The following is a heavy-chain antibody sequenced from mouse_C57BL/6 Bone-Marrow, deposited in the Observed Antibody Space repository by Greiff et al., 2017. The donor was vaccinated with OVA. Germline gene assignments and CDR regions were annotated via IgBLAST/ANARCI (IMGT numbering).Heavy chain of an antibody. D-gene: IGHD1-1*01. CDR3: ASVYGSSGNY. Sequence: EVKVKESGGGLVKPGGSLKLSCAASGFTFSSYTMSWVRQTPEKRLEWVATISGGGGNTYYPDSVKGRFTISRDNAKNTLYLQMSSLRSEDTALYYCASVYGSSGNYWGQGTTLTVSS. CDR1: GFTFSSYT. V-gene: IGHV5-9*01. J-gene: IGHJ2*01. CDR2: ISGGGGNT.